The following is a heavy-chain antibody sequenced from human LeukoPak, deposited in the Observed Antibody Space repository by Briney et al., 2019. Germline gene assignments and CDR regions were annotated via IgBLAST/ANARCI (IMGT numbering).Heavy chain of an antibody. CDR2: IYSDGST. Sequence: PRGSLRLSCAASGFTVSSNYMSWVRQAPGKGLEWVSVIYSDGSTFYADSVKGRFTISKDNSKNTLYLQMNSLRAEDTAVHYCARGSGSSYNGLDYWGQGTLVTVSS. CDR3: ARGSGSSYNGLDY. J-gene: IGHJ4*02. D-gene: IGHD3-10*01. CDR1: GFTVSSNY. V-gene: IGHV3-53*01.